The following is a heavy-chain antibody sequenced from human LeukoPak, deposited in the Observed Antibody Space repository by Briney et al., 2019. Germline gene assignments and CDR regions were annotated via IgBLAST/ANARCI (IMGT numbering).Heavy chain of an antibody. V-gene: IGHV4-4*07. J-gene: IGHJ6*03. CDR1: GGSISSYY. CDR3: ARDTCAVAGNYYYYMDV. D-gene: IGHD6-19*01. CDR2: IYTSGST. Sequence: PSETLSLTCTVSGGSISSYYWSWIRQPAGKGLEWIGRIYTSGSTNYNPSLKSRVTMSVDTSKNQFSLKLSSVTAADTAVYYCARDTCAVAGNYYYYMDVWGKGTTVTISS.